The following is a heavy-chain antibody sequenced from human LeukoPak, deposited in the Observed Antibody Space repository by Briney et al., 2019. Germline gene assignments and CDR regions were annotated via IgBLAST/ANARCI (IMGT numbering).Heavy chain of an antibody. CDR1: GYTFTGYY. CDR3: ARGPLEMATILYPFDY. D-gene: IGHD5-24*01. Sequence: ASVKVSCKASGYTFTGYYMHWVRQAPGQGLEWMGWINPNSGGTNYAQKFQGRVTMTRDTSISTAYMELSRLRSDDTAVYYCARGPLEMATILYPFDYWGQGTLVTVSS. V-gene: IGHV1-2*02. CDR2: INPNSGGT. J-gene: IGHJ4*02.